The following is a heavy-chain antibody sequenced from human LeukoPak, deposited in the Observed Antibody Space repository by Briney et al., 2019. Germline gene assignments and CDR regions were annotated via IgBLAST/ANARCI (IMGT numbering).Heavy chain of an antibody. J-gene: IGHJ4*02. Sequence: SETLSLTCTVSGGSISSYYWSWIRQPPGKGLEWIGYIYYSGSTNYNPSLKSRVTISVDTSKNQFSLKLSSVTAADTAVYYCAKTYYYGSGSFDYWGQGTLVTVSS. V-gene: IGHV4-59*08. CDR3: AKTYYYGSGSFDY. CDR2: IYYSGST. D-gene: IGHD3-10*01. CDR1: GGSISSYY.